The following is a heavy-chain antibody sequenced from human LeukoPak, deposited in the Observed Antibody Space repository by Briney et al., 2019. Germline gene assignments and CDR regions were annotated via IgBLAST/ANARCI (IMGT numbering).Heavy chain of an antibody. CDR3: AKDISSFGVVIMSFGMDV. J-gene: IGHJ6*02. CDR2: ISWDGGST. V-gene: IGHV3-43*01. Sequence: GGSLRLSCAASGFTFDDYTMHWVRHAPGKGLEWVSLISWDGGSTYYADSVKGRFTISRDNSKNSLYLQMNSLRTEDTALYYCAKDISSFGVVIMSFGMDVWGQGTTVTVSS. D-gene: IGHD3-3*01. CDR1: GFTFDDYT.